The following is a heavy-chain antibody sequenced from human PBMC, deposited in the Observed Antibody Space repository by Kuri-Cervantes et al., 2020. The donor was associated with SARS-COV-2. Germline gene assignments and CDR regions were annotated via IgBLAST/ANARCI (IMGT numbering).Heavy chain of an antibody. CDR1: GGSISSGGYY. CDR2: IYYSGST. D-gene: IGHD3-10*01. Sequence: SCTVSGGSISSGGYYWSWIRQHPGKGLEWIGYIYYSGSTYYNPSLKSRVTISVDTSKNQFSLKLSSVTAADTAVYYCARHGLRYYGSGSLTTFDYWGQGTLVTVSS. V-gene: IGHV4-31*02. J-gene: IGHJ4*02. CDR3: ARHGLRYYGSGSLTTFDY.